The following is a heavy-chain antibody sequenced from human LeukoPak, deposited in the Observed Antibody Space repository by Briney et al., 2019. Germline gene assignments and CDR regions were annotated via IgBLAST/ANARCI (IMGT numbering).Heavy chain of an antibody. CDR2: INPSGGST. V-gene: IGHV1-46*01. D-gene: IGHD3-22*01. J-gene: IGHJ4*02. CDR1: GYTLTSYY. Sequence: ASVKVSCKAAGYTLTSYYMHWVRQAPGQGLEWMGIINPSGGSTSYAQKFQGRVTMTRDTSTSTVYMELSSLRSEDTAVYYCARGRNYYDSSGYYAQWGQGTLVTVSS. CDR3: ARGRNYYDSSGYYAQ.